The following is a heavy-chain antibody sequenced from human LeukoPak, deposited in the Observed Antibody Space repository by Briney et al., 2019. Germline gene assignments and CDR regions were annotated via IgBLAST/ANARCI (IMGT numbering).Heavy chain of an antibody. CDR2: IYYSGST. J-gene: IGHJ4*02. V-gene: IGHV4-39*01. CDR1: GGSISSSSYY. Sequence: SETLSLTCTVSGGSISSSSYYWGWIRQPPGKGLERVGSIYYSGSTYYNPSLKSRVTLSVDTSKNQFSLKLSSVTAADTAVYYCASQDTGFDYWGQGTLVTVSS. D-gene: IGHD3-10*01. CDR3: ASQDTGFDY.